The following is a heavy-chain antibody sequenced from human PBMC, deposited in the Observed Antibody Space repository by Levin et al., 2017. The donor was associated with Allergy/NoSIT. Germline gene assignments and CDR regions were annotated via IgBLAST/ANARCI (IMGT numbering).Heavy chain of an antibody. V-gene: IGHV3-23*01. CDR2: ISGSGGST. CDR1: GFTFSSYA. Sequence: GESLKISCAASGFTFSSYAMSWVRQAPGKGLEWVSAISGSGGSTYYADSVKGRFTISRDNSKNTLYLQMNSLRAEDTAVYYCAKDPTVGATRYFDYWGQGTLVTVSS. J-gene: IGHJ4*02. CDR3: AKDPTVGATRYFDY. D-gene: IGHD1-26*01.